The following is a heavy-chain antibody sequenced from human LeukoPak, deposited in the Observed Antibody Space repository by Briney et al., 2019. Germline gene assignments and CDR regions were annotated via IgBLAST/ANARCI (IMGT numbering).Heavy chain of an antibody. D-gene: IGHD1-26*01. CDR3: ARVPERWGYYYYGMDV. V-gene: IGHV4-59*01. CDR1: GGSISSYY. CDR2: IYYSGST. Sequence: SETLSLTCTVSGGSISSYYWSWIRQPPGKGLEWIGYIYYSGSTNYNPSLKSRVTISVDTSKNQFSLKLSSVTAADTAVYYCARVPERWGYYYYGMDVWGQGTTVTVSS. J-gene: IGHJ6*02.